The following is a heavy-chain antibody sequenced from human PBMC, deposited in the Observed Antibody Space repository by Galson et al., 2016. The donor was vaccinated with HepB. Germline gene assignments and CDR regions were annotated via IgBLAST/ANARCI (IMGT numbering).Heavy chain of an antibody. V-gene: IGHV1-69*01. D-gene: IGHD5-18*01. CDR1: GGTFSSYA. J-gene: IGHJ6*01. CDR3: ARGLNEIHLWLTHYYYDLDV. Sequence: CKASGGTFSSYAISWVRQAPGQRLEWMGGIIPFFGAANYAQEFQGRVTITADESTSTAYMELSSLRSEDTAVYHCARGLNEIHLWLTHYYYDLDVWGQGTTVIVSS. CDR2: IIPFFGAA.